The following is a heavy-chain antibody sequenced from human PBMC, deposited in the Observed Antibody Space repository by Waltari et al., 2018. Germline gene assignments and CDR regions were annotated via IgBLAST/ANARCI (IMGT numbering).Heavy chain of an antibody. J-gene: IGHJ4*02. CDR3: ARQYYDFWSGYGALGY. CDR2: IDPSDSYT. CDR1: GYSFTSYW. V-gene: IGHV5-10-1*03. D-gene: IGHD3-3*01. Sequence: EVQLVQSGAEVKKPGESLRISCKGSGYSFTSYWISWVRQMPGKGLEWMGRIDPSDSYTNYSPSFQGHVTISADKSSSTAYLQWSSLKASDTAMYYCARQYYDFWSGYGALGYWGQGTLVTVSS.